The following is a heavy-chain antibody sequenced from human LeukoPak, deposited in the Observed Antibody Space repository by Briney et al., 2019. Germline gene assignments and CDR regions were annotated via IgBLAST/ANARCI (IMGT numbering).Heavy chain of an antibody. CDR2: IYYSGTT. CDR3: ARGGGSYSDYFDY. D-gene: IGHD1-26*01. V-gene: IGHV4-59*01. CDR1: GGSISSYY. J-gene: IGHJ4*02. Sequence: SETLSLTCTVSGGSISSYYWNWIRQPPGKGLEWIGYIYYSGTTNYNPSLKSRVTISVDTSKSQLSLNLSSVTAADTAVYYCARGGGSYSDYFDYWGQGTLVTVSS.